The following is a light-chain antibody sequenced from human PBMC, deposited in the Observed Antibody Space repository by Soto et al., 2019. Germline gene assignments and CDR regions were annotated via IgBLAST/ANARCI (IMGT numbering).Light chain of an antibody. CDR2: GAY. Sequence: EIVLTQSPATLSVSPGERVTLSCRASQSVDINLAWYQQKPGQAPRLLIYGAYTRATDMSGTFSGRGSGTEFTLTIKNLRPEDFAVYYCKQYRGWPRTFGQGTKVDIK. CDR1: QSVDIN. V-gene: IGKV3-15*01. CDR3: KQYRGWPRT. J-gene: IGKJ1*01.